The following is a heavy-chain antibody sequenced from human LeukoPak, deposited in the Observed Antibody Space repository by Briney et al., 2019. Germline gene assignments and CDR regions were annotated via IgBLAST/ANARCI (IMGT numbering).Heavy chain of an antibody. CDR2: ISYDGSNK. CDR1: GFTFNSYA. CDR3: ARSEYYYDSSGYFDI. V-gene: IGHV3-30*04. Sequence: PGGSLRLSCAASGFTFNSYAMHWVRQAPGKGLEWVAVISYDGSNKYYADSVKGRFTISRDNSKNTLYLQMNSLRAEDTAVYYCARSEYYYDSSGYFDIWGQGTMVTVSS. J-gene: IGHJ3*02. D-gene: IGHD3-22*01.